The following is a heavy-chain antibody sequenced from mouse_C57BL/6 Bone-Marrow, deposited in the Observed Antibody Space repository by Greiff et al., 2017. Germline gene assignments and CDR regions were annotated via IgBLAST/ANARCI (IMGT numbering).Heavy chain of an antibody. CDR1: GFTFTDYY. CDR2: IRNKANGYTT. Sequence: EVHLVESGGGLVQPGGSLSLSCAASGFTFTDYYMSWVRQPPGKALEWLGFIRNKANGYTTEYSASVKGRFTISRDNSQSILYLQMNALRAEDSATYYCARSSYYYDYDVGYAMDYWGQGTSVTVSS. D-gene: IGHD2-4*01. V-gene: IGHV7-3*01. J-gene: IGHJ4*01. CDR3: ARSSYYYDYDVGYAMDY.